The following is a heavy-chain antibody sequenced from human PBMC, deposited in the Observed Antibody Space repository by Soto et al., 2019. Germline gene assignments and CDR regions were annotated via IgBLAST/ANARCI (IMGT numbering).Heavy chain of an antibody. CDR3: AREFEYSSSSYWFDP. D-gene: IGHD6-6*01. CDR1: GGSISSYY. J-gene: IGHJ5*02. Sequence: TLSLTCTVSGGSISSYYWSWIRQPPGKGLEWIGYIYYSGSTNYNPSLKSRVTISVDTSKNQFSLKLSSVTAADTAVYYCAREFEYSSSSYWFDPWGQGTLVTVSS. V-gene: IGHV4-59*01. CDR2: IYYSGST.